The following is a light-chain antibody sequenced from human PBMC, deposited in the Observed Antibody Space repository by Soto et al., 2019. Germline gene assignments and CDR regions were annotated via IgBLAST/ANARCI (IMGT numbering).Light chain of an antibody. Sequence: EIVLTQSPATLSLSPGERATLSCRASQSVRNNLAWYQQKPGQAPRLLIYGASTRATGIPARFSGSGSGTEFTLTISSLQPEDFAVYYCQQYNNWPRTFGKGNKVDIK. CDR2: GAS. CDR1: QSVRNN. CDR3: QQYNNWPRT. V-gene: IGKV3-15*01. J-gene: IGKJ1*01.